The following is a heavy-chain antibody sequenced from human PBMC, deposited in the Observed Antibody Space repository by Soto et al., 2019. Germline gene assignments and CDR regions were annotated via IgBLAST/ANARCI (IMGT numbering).Heavy chain of an antibody. D-gene: IGHD1-26*01. CDR2: IYYSGST. Sequence: SETLSLTCTVSGGSISSSSYYWGWIRQPPGKGLEWIGSIYYSGSTYYNPSLKSRVTISVDTSKNQFSLKLSSVTAADTAVYYCARPSSPGGQVAFDIWGKGKMVTVSS. CDR1: GGSISSSSYY. CDR3: ARPSSPGGQVAFDI. J-gene: IGHJ3*02. V-gene: IGHV4-39*01.